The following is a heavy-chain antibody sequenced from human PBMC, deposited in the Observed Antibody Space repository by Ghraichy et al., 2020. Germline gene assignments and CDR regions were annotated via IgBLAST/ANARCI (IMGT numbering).Heavy chain of an antibody. D-gene: IGHD5-12*01. CDR3: ARGGYVVTTIVLDY. J-gene: IGHJ4*02. CDR2: ISWNSGSI. Sequence: RLSCAASGFSFDDYGMHWVRQAPGKGLEWVSGISWNSGSIGYADSVKGRFTTSRDNAKNSLYLQMNSLRTEDPALYYCARGGYVVTTIVLDYWGQGTLVTVSS. CDR1: GFSFDDYG. V-gene: IGHV3-9*01.